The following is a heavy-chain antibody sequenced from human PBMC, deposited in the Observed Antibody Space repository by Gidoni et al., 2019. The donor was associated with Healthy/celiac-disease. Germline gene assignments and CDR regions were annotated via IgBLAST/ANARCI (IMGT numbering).Heavy chain of an antibody. CDR2: IRGSGGSK. V-gene: IGHV3-23*01. Sequence: VQLLESGGGLVQPGGSLSISLAPPCFPFVRYALGWVRQAPGKGLGWVSAIRGSGGSKYYEDSVKGRFTISRDNSKNTLYLQMNSLRAEDTAVYYCAKDGVHIVVVTAIVSYFDYWGQGTLVTVSS. D-gene: IGHD2-21*02. CDR1: CFPFVRYA. CDR3: AKDGVHIVVVTAIVSYFDY. J-gene: IGHJ4*02.